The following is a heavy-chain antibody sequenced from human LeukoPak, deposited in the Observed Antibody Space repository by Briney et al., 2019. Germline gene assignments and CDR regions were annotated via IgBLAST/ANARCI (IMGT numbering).Heavy chain of an antibody. D-gene: IGHD4-17*01. CDR3: ARGGHDYGDYGVLRH. CDR2: INAGNGNT. Sequence: GASLKVSCKASGDTFTSYYMHWVRQAPGQRLEWIGGINAGNGNTKYSQKFQGRVTITRDTSASTAYMELSSLRSEDTAVYYCARGGHDYGDYGVLRHWGQGTLVTVSS. CDR1: GDTFTSYY. V-gene: IGHV1-3*01. J-gene: IGHJ4*02.